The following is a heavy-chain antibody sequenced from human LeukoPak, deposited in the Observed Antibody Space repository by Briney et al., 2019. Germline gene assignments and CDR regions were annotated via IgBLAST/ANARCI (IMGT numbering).Heavy chain of an antibody. V-gene: IGHV4-59*08. J-gene: IGHJ4*02. Sequence: SGTLSLTCTVSGASISSYYWSWIRQPPGKGLEWIGHISYSGSTNYNPSLKSRVTISADTSKNQVSLTLSSVTAADTAVYYCARHPELYFFDYWGQGTLVTVSS. CDR3: ARHPELYFFDY. D-gene: IGHD3-10*01. CDR1: GASISSYY. CDR2: ISYSGST.